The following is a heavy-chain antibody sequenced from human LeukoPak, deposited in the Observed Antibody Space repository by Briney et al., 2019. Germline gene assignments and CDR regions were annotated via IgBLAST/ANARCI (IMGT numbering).Heavy chain of an antibody. CDR1: GFTFDDYA. J-gene: IGHJ4*02. CDR2: XXXXSGSI. D-gene: IGHD3-10*01. V-gene: IGHV3-9*01. CDR3: AKADSGYYYGSGSYYRAYYFDY. Sequence: GRSLRLSCAASGFTFDDYAMHWVRQAPGKGXXXXXXXXXXSGSIGYADSVKGRFTISRDNAKNSLYLQMNSLRAEDTALYYCAKADSGYYYGSGSYYRAYYFDYWGQGTLVTVSS.